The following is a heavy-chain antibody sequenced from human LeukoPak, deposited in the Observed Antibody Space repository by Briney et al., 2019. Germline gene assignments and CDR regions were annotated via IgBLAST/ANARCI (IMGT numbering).Heavy chain of an antibody. V-gene: IGHV1-2*02. Sequence: ASVKVSCKASGYTFTGYYMHWVRQAPGQGLEWMGWINPNSGGTNYAQKFQGRVTMTRDTSISTAYMERSRLRSDDTAVYYCARGGIAARHNWFDPWGQGTLVTVSS. CDR2: INPNSGGT. D-gene: IGHD6-6*01. CDR1: GYTFTGYY. J-gene: IGHJ5*02. CDR3: ARGGIAARHNWFDP.